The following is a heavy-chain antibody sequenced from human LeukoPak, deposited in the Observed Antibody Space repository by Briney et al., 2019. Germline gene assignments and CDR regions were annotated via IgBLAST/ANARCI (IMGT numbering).Heavy chain of an antibody. V-gene: IGHV3-30*04. Sequence: GGSLRLSCAASGFSFSSFAIHWVRQAPGKGLEWLAVISHDGATKHYADSVKGRFTISRDNSNNSLSLQMNSLSAEDTAVYYCARARGRWHLLPLDFWGQGTLVTVSS. CDR1: GFSFSSFA. CDR2: ISHDGATK. D-gene: IGHD1-26*01. CDR3: ARARGRWHLLPLDF. J-gene: IGHJ4*02.